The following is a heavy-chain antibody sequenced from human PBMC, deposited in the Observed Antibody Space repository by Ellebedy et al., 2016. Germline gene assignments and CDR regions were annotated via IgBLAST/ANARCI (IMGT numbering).Heavy chain of an antibody. V-gene: IGHV4-39*07. CDR2: IYYSGST. CDR1: GGSISSSSYY. Sequence: SETLSLXCTVSGGSISSSSYYWGWIRQPPGKGLEWIGSIYYSGSTNYNPSLKSRVTISVDTSKNQFSLKLSSVTAADTAVYYCARAKGCSSTSCYADYWGQGTLVTVSS. D-gene: IGHD2-2*01. CDR3: ARAKGCSSTSCYADY. J-gene: IGHJ4*02.